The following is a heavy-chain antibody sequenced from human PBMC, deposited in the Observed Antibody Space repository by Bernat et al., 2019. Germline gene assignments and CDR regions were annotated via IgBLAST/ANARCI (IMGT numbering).Heavy chain of an antibody. D-gene: IGHD2-15*01. V-gene: IGHV3-33*01. J-gene: IGHJ4*02. CDR2: IWYDGSTT. Sequence: ASGYKFSKNGMHWLRHSQKKQLQLVAEIWYDGSTTYYADSVKGRFTITRDNSKYTLYLQMNSVTAEETAVYSWARSERWTSGFVYWGQ. CDR1: GYKFSKNG. CDR3: ARSERWTSGFVY.